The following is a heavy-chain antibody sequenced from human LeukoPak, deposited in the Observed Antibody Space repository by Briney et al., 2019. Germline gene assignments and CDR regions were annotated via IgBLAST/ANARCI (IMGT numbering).Heavy chain of an antibody. CDR2: INSGGTVT. V-gene: IGHV3-74*01. D-gene: IGHD2-2*02. CDR3: ARLGPIIVVVPAAIEGPDAFDI. CDR1: GFTFSDFW. Sequence: PGGSLRLSCAASGFTFSDFWMHWVRQAPGKGLVWVSRINSGGTVTNYADSVKGRLTISRDNAKNTLYLQMNSLRAEDTAVYYCARLGPIIVVVPAAIEGPDAFDIWGQGTMVTVSS. J-gene: IGHJ3*02.